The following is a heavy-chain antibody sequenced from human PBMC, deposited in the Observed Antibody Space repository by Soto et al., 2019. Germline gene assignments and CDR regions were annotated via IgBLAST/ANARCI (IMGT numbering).Heavy chain of an antibody. CDR2: ISGSGGST. V-gene: IGHV3-23*01. D-gene: IGHD3-22*01. CDR1: GFTFSSYA. CDR3: AKESLQAHYDSSGYYPTGDY. J-gene: IGHJ4*02. Sequence: GGSLRLSCAASGFTFSSYAMSWVRQAPGKGLEWVSAISGSGGSTYYADSVKGRFTISRDNSKNTLYLQMNSLRAEDTAVYYCAKESLQAHYDSSGYYPTGDYWGQGTLVTVSS.